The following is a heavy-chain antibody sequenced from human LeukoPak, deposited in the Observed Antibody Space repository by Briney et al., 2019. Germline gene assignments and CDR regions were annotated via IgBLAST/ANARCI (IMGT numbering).Heavy chain of an antibody. D-gene: IGHD3-10*01. CDR1: GGSISSYY. CDR3: AKYIRDSGTYYLDY. CDR2: IYYTGNT. J-gene: IGHJ4*02. Sequence: PSETLSLTCSVSGGSISSYYWSWIRQPPGKGLEWIGFIYYTGNTNYNPSLRSRVTMSVDRTNNQFSLKLCAVTAADTAVYYCAKYIRDSGTYYLDYWGRGTLVTVSS. V-gene: IGHV4-59*01.